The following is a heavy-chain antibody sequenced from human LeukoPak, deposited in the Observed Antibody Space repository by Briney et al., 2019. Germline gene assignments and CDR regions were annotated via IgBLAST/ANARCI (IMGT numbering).Heavy chain of an antibody. V-gene: IGHV1-69*05. CDR2: IIPIFGTA. J-gene: IGHJ4*02. Sequence: ASVKVSCKASGYTFTSYYMHWVRQAPGQGLEWMGGIIPIFGTANYAQKFQGRVTITTDESTSTAYMELSSLRSEDTAVYYCARDIWARTYYYDSSGDYWGQGTLVTVSS. CDR3: ARDIWARTYYYDSSGDY. CDR1: GYTFTSYY. D-gene: IGHD3-22*01.